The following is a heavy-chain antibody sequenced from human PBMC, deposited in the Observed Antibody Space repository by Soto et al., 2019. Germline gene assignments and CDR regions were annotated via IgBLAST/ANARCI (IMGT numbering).Heavy chain of an antibody. D-gene: IGHD3-9*01. J-gene: IGHJ4*02. CDR3: GRDRDWSSH. CDR2: IKEDGSEK. V-gene: IGHV3-7*05. CDR1: DFTFSDYW. Sequence: EVQLVESGGGLVQPGGSLRRSCAASDFTFSDYWMSWVRQAPGKGLEWVANIKEDGSEKNYVDSVKGRFTISRDNAKNSLYLQMNSLRDEDTAGYFCGRDRDWSSHWGQGTLVTVSS.